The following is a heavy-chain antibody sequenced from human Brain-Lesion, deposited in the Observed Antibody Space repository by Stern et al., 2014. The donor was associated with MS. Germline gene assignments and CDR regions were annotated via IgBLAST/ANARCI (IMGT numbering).Heavy chain of an antibody. J-gene: IGHJ4*02. CDR1: GGSISSSTYY. CDR3: ARHDSVPRPSQLYSARDRGPGYFDY. D-gene: IGHD1-26*01. V-gene: IGHV4-39*01. Sequence: QVQLQESGPGLVKPSETLSLTCTVSGGSISSSTYYWAWIRQPPGKGLEWIGNIYYSGFTYYNPSLKGRVTKSVDMSKNQFSLKLSSVTAADTAIYYCARHDSVPRPSQLYSARDRGPGYFDYWGQGTLVTVSS. CDR2: IYYSGFT.